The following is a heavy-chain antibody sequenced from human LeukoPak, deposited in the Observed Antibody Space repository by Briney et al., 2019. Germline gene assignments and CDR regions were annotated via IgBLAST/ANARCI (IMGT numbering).Heavy chain of an antibody. CDR1: GYTLTELS. CDR3: ATFGKNYYDSWWFDP. Sequence: GASVKVSCKVSGYTLTELSMHWVRQDPGKGLEWMGGFDPEDGETIYAQKFQGRVTMTEDTSTDTAYMELSSLRSEDTAVYYCATFGKNYYDSWWFDPWGQGTLVTVSS. CDR2: FDPEDGET. J-gene: IGHJ5*02. D-gene: IGHD3-22*01. V-gene: IGHV1-24*01.